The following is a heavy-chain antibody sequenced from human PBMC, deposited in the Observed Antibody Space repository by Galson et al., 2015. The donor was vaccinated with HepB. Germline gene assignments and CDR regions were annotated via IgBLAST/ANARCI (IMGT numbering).Heavy chain of an antibody. V-gene: IGHV3-30-3*01. J-gene: IGHJ4*02. Sequence: SLRLSCAASGFTFSSYAMHWVCQAPGKGLEWVAVISYHGADKHYADSVKGRFTISRDISNSTLFLQMDSLRPEDTAVYYCARGTPPEDWGQGTLVTVSS. CDR3: ARGTPPED. D-gene: IGHD1-14*01. CDR2: ISYHGADK. CDR1: GFTFSSYA.